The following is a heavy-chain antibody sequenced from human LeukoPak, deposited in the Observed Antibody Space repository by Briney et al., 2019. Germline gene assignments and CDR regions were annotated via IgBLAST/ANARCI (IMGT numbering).Heavy chain of an antibody. V-gene: IGHV3-48*03. D-gene: IGHD5-12*01. J-gene: IGHJ4*02. Sequence: GGSLRLSCAASGFSFSVYEMHWVRQAPGKGLEWILDISSSGATIYYADSVKGRFTISRDNAKNSLYLQMNSLRAEDTAVYYCTTLKVATNLDYWGQGTLVTVSS. CDR2: ISSSGATI. CDR1: GFSFSVYE. CDR3: TTLKVATNLDY.